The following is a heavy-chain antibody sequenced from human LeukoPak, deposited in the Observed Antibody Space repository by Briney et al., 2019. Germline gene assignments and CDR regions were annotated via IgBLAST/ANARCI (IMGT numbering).Heavy chain of an antibody. CDR3: ARGRFASYDYADY. Sequence: GASVKVSCKASGYTFTSYDINWVRQATGQGLEWMGWMNPNSGNTGYAQKFQGRVTITRNTSISTAYMELSSLRSEDTAVYYCARGRFASYDYADYWGQGTLVTVSS. CDR1: GYTFTSYD. J-gene: IGHJ4*02. D-gene: IGHD2/OR15-2a*01. V-gene: IGHV1-8*03. CDR2: MNPNSGNT.